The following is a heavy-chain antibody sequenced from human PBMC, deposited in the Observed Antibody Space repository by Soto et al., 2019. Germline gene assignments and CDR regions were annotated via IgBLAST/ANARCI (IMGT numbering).Heavy chain of an antibody. CDR3: ASDGRRVGPEREACDI. CDR1: GGSISSGGYY. CDR2: IYYSVST. Sequence: SLSLTFTLSGGSISSGGYYWSWIRQHKGKGLEWIGYIYYSVSTYYNASLRSRVTISVDTSKNQFSLKLSAVTAADTAVYYCASDGRRVGPEREACDIWGQGTMDTVS. V-gene: IGHV4-31*03. J-gene: IGHJ3*02. D-gene: IGHD2-2*01.